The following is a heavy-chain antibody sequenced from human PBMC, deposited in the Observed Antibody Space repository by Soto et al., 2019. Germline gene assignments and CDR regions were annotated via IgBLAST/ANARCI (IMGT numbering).Heavy chain of an antibody. V-gene: IGHV4-4*02. D-gene: IGHD3-22*01. Sequence: PSETLSLTCGVSGGSISSSNWWSWVRQPPGKGLEWIGEIYHSGSTNYNPSLRSRVTISLDKSKNQFSLKLRSVTAADTAVYYCARLYYDSRGYKYPFDYWGQGTLVTVSS. CDR3: ARLYYDSRGYKYPFDY. CDR1: GGSISSSNW. J-gene: IGHJ4*02. CDR2: IYHSGST.